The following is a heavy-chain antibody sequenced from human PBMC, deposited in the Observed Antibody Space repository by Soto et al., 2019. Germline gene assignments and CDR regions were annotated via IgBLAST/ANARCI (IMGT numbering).Heavy chain of an antibody. D-gene: IGHD4-17*01. CDR1: GYTFTSYG. CDR3: ARGGGWGYGDYYDAFDI. CDR2: ISAYNGNT. J-gene: IGHJ3*02. Sequence: ASVKVSCKASGYTFTSYGISWVRQAPGQGLEWMGWISAYNGNTNYAQKLQGRVTMTTETSTSTAYMELRSLRSDDTAVYYCARGGGWGYGDYYDAFDIWGQGTMVTVSS. V-gene: IGHV1-18*01.